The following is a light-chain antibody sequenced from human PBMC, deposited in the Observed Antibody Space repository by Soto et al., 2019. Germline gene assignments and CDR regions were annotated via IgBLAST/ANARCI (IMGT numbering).Light chain of an antibody. Sequence: IVLTQSPATLSLSPVERATLSCRPTQIISSYSAWYQQKPGQAPRLLIYDASNRATGIPARFSGSGSGADFTLTISRLEPEDFAVYYCQQRSSWPLTFGGGTKVEIK. CDR1: QIISSY. CDR3: QQRSSWPLT. J-gene: IGKJ4*01. V-gene: IGKV3-11*01. CDR2: DAS.